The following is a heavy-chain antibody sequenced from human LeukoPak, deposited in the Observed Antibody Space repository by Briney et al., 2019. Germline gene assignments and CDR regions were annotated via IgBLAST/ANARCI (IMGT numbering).Heavy chain of an antibody. J-gene: IGHJ4*02. CDR1: GGSFSGYY. D-gene: IGHD5-24*01. CDR2: IYYSGST. CDR3: ARDGYNPIDY. V-gene: IGHV4-34*01. Sequence: SETLSLTCAVYGGSFSGYYWSWIRQPPGKGLEWIGSIYYSGSTSYNPSLKSRVTISVDTSKNQFSLKLSSVTAADTAVYYCARDGYNPIDYWGQGTLVTVSS.